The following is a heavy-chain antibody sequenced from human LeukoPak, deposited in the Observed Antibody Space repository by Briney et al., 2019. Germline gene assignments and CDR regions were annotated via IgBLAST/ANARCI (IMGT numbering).Heavy chain of an antibody. D-gene: IGHD5-18*01. CDR2: FYYSGST. Sequence: SETLSLTCAVSGGSISSYYWSWIRQPPGKGLEGIGFFYYSGSTNYNPSLKSRVTISVDTSKNHFSLKLSSVTAADKAVYYCARGPGGYSYGYYFDYWGQGTLVTVSS. J-gene: IGHJ4*02. CDR1: GGSISSYY. V-gene: IGHV4-59*01. CDR3: ARGPGGYSYGYYFDY.